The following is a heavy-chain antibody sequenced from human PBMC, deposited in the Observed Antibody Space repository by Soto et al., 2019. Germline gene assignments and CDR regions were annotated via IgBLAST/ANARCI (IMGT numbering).Heavy chain of an antibody. J-gene: IGHJ4*02. CDR1: GFTFSSYG. D-gene: IGHD3-16*01. CDR3: AKDMRPKSGDYSVY. CDR2: ISYDGSNK. Sequence: GGSLRLSCAASGFTFSSYGMHWVRQAPGKGLEWVAVISYDGSNKYYADSVKGRFTISRDNSKNTLYLQMNSLRAEDTAVYYCAKDMRPKSGDYSVYWGQGTLVTVSS. V-gene: IGHV3-30*18.